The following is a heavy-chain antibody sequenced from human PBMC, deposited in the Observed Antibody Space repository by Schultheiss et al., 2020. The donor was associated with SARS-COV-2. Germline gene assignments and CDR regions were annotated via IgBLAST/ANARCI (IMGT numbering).Heavy chain of an antibody. D-gene: IGHD6-19*01. CDR1: GGSISSYY. CDR2: IYYSGST. J-gene: IGHJ4*02. V-gene: IGHV4-59*12. CDR3: ARDRRGSGWDFDY. Sequence: SETLSLTCTVSGGSISSYYWSWIRQPPGKGLEWIGYIYYSGSTNYNPSLKSRVTISVDKSKNQFSLKLSSVTAADTAVYYCARDRRGSGWDFDYWGQGTLVTVSS.